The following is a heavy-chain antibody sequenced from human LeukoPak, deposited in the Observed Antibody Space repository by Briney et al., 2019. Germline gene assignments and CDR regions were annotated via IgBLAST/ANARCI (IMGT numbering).Heavy chain of an antibody. D-gene: IGHD3-22*01. CDR1: GFTFRNHW. V-gene: IGHV3-7*01. CDR2: IKQDGSEK. Sequence: GGSLRLSCAASGFTFRNHWMNWVRQAPGKGLEWVANIKQDGSEKNYVVSVKGRFTISRDNAKNSLYLQMDSLRAEDTAVYYCARVQFYDKSGYYRHFDLWGRGTLATVSS. J-gene: IGHJ2*01. CDR3: ARVQFYDKSGYYRHFDL.